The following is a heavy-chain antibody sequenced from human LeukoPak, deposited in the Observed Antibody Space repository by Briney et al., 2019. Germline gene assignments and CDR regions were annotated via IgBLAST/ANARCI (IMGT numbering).Heavy chain of an antibody. V-gene: IGHV3-30-3*01. D-gene: IGHD2-8*01. CDR3: ARPLVPTRYYFDY. Sequence: GRSLRLSCGASGFTFSSYAMHWVRQAPGKGLEWVAVISYYGSNKYYADSVKPRFTLSRDNSKNTLYLQMNSRRAEETAVYYCARPLVPTRYYFDYWGQGTLVTVSS. CDR1: GFTFSSYA. J-gene: IGHJ4*02. CDR2: ISYYGSNK.